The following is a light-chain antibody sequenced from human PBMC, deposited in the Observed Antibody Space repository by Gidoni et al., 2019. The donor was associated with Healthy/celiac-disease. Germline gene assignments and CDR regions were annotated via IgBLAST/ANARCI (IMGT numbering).Light chain of an antibody. J-gene: IGKJ3*01. Sequence: DIQMTQSPSSLSASVGDRVTITCQASQSISSYLNWYQQKPGKAPKLLNYAASSLQSGVPSRFSGSGSGTDFTLTISSLQPEDFATYYCQQSYSTPRIFTFGPGTKVDIK. CDR2: AAS. CDR3: QQSYSTPRIFT. V-gene: IGKV1-39*01. CDR1: QSISSY.